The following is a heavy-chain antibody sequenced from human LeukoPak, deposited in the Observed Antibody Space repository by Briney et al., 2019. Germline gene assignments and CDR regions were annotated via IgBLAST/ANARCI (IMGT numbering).Heavy chain of an antibody. D-gene: IGHD4-17*01. CDR1: GFTLNNFA. J-gene: IGHJ4*02. Sequence: GGSLRLSCAVSGFTLNNFAMDWVRGSPGKGLRWLSYISISGSTTYYEDSVKGRFTISRDSATQSVFLQMNSLRADDTAVYYCARYGDYGDDYWGQGTLVTVSS. CDR3: ARYGDYGDDY. V-gene: IGHV3-48*04. CDR2: ISISGSTT.